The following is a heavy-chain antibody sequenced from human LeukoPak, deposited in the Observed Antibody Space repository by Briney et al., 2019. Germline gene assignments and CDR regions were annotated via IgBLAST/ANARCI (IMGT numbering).Heavy chain of an antibody. CDR1: GFTFSSYA. CDR3: AKGQYYYGSGSLFY. CDR2: ISGSCGST. D-gene: IGHD3-10*01. Sequence: GGSLRLSCAASGFTFSSYAMSWVRQAPGKGLEWVSAISGSCGSTYYADSVKGRFTISRDNSKNTPYLQMNSLRAEDTAVYYCAKGQYYYGSGSLFYWGQGTLVTVSS. V-gene: IGHV3-23*01. J-gene: IGHJ4*02.